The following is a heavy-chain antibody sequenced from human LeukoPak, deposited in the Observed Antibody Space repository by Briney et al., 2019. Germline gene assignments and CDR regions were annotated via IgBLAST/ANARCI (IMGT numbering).Heavy chain of an antibody. V-gene: IGHV1-18*04. CDR2: ISAYNGNT. D-gene: IGHD3-10*01. Sequence: ASVKVSCKASGYTFTGYYVHWVRQAPGQGLEWMGWISAYNGNTNYAQKLQGRVTMTTDTSTSTAYMELRSLRSDDTAVYYCARADSYYYGSGSYGSYFDYWGQGTLVTVSS. CDR1: GYTFTGYY. CDR3: ARADSYYYGSGSYGSYFDY. J-gene: IGHJ4*02.